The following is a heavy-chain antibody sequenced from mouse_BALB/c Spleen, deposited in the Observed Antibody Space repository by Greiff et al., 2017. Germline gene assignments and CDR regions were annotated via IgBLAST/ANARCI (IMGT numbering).Heavy chain of an antibody. D-gene: IGHD2-3*01. J-gene: IGHJ4*01. Sequence: EVQLQQSGPELVKPGASVKMSCKASGYTFTSYVMHWVKQKPGQGLEWIGYINPYNDGTKYNEKFKGKATLTSDKSSSTAYMELSSLTSEDSAVYYCARRGYDGLYYYAMDYWGQGTSVTVSS. CDR3: ARRGYDGLYYYAMDY. CDR2: INPYNDGT. CDR1: GYTFTSYV. V-gene: IGHV1-14*01.